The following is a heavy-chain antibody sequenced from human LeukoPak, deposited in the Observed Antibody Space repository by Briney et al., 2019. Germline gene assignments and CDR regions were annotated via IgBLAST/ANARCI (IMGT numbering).Heavy chain of an antibody. CDR3: ARHAARLPFDP. D-gene: IGHD6-6*01. CDR1: GYTXTGYY. CDR2: INPNSGGT. Sequence: ASVKVSCKASGYTXTGYYMHGVRQAPGQGLEWMGWINPNSGGTNYAQKFQGRVTMTRDTSISTAYMELSRLRSDDTAVYYCARHAARLPFDPWGQGTLATVSS. J-gene: IGHJ5*02. V-gene: IGHV1-2*02.